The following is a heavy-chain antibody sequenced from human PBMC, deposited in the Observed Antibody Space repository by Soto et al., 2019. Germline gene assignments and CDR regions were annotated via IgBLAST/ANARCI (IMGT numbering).Heavy chain of an antibody. V-gene: IGHV4-39*01. CDR1: GGSISSSSYY. D-gene: IGHD3-3*01. CDR3: YGFLELDYYYYYGMDV. J-gene: IGHJ6*02. Sequence: PSATLSLTCTVSGGSISSSSYYWGWIRQPPGKGLEWIGSIYYSGSTYYNPSLKSRVTISVDTSKNQFSLKLSSVTAADTAVYYCYGFLELDYYYYYGMDVWGQGTTVTVSS. CDR2: IYYSGST.